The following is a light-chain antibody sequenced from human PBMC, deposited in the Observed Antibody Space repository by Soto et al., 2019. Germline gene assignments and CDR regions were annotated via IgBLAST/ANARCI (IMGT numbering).Light chain of an antibody. J-gene: IGKJ4*01. CDR2: AAS. CDR1: QSISSY. Sequence: DIQMTQSPSSLSASVGDRVTITCRASQSISSYLNWYQQKPGKAPKLLIYAASSLQSGVPSRFSGSGSGTDFTLTISSLQPEDFATYYCQQSYSTLRGSLTFGGGTKVEIK. CDR3: QQSYSTLRGSLT. V-gene: IGKV1-39*01.